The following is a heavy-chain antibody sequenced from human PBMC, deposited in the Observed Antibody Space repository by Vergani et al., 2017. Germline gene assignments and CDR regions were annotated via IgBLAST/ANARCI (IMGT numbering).Heavy chain of an antibody. CDR3: ASSAIQTYGDYWWYFDL. V-gene: IGHV5-51*01. J-gene: IGHJ2*01. Sequence: EVQLVPSGAEVKTPGESLRISCKGSGYSFTSYWIGWVRQLPGKGLEWMGIIYPGDSDTRYSPSFQGQVTISAYKSISTAYLQWSSLKASDTAMYFCASSAIQTYGDYWWYFDLWGRGTLVTVSS. CDR1: GYSFTSYW. D-gene: IGHD4-17*01. CDR2: IYPGDSDT.